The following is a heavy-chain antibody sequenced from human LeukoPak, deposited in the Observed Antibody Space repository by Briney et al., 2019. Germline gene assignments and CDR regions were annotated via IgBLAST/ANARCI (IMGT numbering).Heavy chain of an antibody. CDR1: GGSISSYY. CDR2: IYYSGST. D-gene: IGHD3-10*01. CDR3: ARGAYYCGSGTPGGYYYYYYMDV. J-gene: IGHJ6*03. Sequence: SETLSLTCTVSGGSISSYYGSWIRQPPGKGLEWIGYIYYSGSTNYNPSLKSRVTISVDTSKNQFSLKLSSVTAADTAVYYCARGAYYCGSGTPGGYYYYYYMDVWGKGTTVTVSS. V-gene: IGHV4-59*08.